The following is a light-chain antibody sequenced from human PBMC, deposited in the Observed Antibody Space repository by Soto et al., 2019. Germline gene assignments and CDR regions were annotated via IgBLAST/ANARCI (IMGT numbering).Light chain of an antibody. CDR3: QQYGSSGT. J-gene: IGKJ1*01. CDR2: GAS. CDR1: QNIRNY. V-gene: IGKV3-20*01. Sequence: EIVLTQSRATLSLSPGERAALSCRASQNIRNYLAWYQQKPGQAPRLLIYGASNRATGIPDRFSGSGSGTDFTLTISRLEPEDFAVYYCQQYGSSGTFGQGTKVDI.